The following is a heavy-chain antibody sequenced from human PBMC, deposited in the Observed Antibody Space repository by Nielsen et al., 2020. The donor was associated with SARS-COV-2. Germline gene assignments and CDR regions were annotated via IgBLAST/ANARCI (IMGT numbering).Heavy chain of an antibody. CDR3: ARGLIAAVGRPFDY. CDR1: GYTFTSYY. J-gene: IGHJ4*02. CDR2: ISAYNGNT. D-gene: IGHD6-13*01. Sequence: ASVKVSCKASGYTFTSYYMHWVRQAPGQGLEWMGWISAYNGNTNYAQKLQGRVTMTTDTSTSTAYMELRSLRSDDTAVYYCARGLIAAVGRPFDYWGQGTLVTVSS. V-gene: IGHV1-18*04.